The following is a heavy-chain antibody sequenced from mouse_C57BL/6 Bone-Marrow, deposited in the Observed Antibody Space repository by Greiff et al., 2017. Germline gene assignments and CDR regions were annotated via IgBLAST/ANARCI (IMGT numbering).Heavy chain of an antibody. V-gene: IGHV1-53*01. CDR2: INPSNGGP. Sequence: QVQLLQPGTELVKPGASVKLSCKASGYTFTSYWMHWVKQRPGQSLEWIGNINPSNGGPNYNEKFKSKATLTVDKSSSTAYMQLSSLTSEDSAVYYCARSILRSAWFAYWGKGTLVTVSA. J-gene: IGHJ3*01. CDR3: ARSILRSAWFAY. CDR1: GYTFTSYW. D-gene: IGHD1-1*01.